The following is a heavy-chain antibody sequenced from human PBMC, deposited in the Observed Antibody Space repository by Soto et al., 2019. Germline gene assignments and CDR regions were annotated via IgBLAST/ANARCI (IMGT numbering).Heavy chain of an antibody. J-gene: IGHJ6*03. Sequence: ASVKGSCKASGYTFTIYDINWVRQATGQGLEWMGWMNPNSGNTGYAQKFQGRVTMTRNTSISTAYMELSSLRSEDTAVYYCARALYYCSGDSCYSYYYYMDVWGKGTTVTVSS. CDR1: GYTFTIYD. CDR2: MNPNSGNT. CDR3: ARALYYCSGDSCYSYYYYMDV. V-gene: IGHV1-8*01. D-gene: IGHD2-15*01.